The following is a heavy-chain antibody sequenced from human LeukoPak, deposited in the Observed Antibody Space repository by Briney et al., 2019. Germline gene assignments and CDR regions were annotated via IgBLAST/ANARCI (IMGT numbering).Heavy chain of an antibody. V-gene: IGHV3-9*01. CDR3: AKLSGRATVGAFDI. Sequence: GGSLRLSCAASGFTFDDYAMHWVRQSPGKGLEGVSGISWNSGSIGYADSVKGRFTISRDNAKNSLYMQMKSLRAEDTALYYCAKLSGRATVGAFDIWGQGKMVTVSS. CDR1: GFTFDDYA. D-gene: IGHD5-12*01. J-gene: IGHJ3*02. CDR2: ISWNSGSI.